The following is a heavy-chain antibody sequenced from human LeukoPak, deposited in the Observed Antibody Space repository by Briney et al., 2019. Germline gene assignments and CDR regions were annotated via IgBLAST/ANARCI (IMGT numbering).Heavy chain of an antibody. V-gene: IGHV1-2*02. D-gene: IGHD4-17*01. CDR1: GYTFTGYY. Sequence: ASVKVSCKASGYTFTGYYMHWVRQAPGQGLEWMGWINPNSGGTNYAQKFRGRVTMTRDTSISTAYMELSRLRSDDTAVYYCARAMTTVTTRYWFDPWGQGTLVTVSS. CDR2: INPNSGGT. J-gene: IGHJ5*02. CDR3: ARAMTTVTTRYWFDP.